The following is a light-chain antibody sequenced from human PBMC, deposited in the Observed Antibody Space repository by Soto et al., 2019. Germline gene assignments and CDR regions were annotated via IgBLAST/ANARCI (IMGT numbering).Light chain of an antibody. V-gene: IGKV1-5*03. CDR2: KAS. Sequence: DIQMTQSPSTLSASVGDRVTITCRASQSISSWLAWYQQKPGKAPKLLIYKASSLESGVPSRFSGSGSGTEFTLTISSLQPDDFATFYCQQYNTFPFTFGQGTKLEIK. CDR1: QSISSW. J-gene: IGKJ2*01. CDR3: QQYNTFPFT.